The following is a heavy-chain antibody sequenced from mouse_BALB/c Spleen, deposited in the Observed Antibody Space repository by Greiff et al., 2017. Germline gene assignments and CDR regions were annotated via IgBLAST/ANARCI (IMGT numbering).Heavy chain of an antibody. V-gene: IGHV5-12-1*01. CDR1: GFAFSSYD. CDR3: ASSYYRYEGAMDY. CDR2: ISSGGGST. J-gene: IGHJ4*01. D-gene: IGHD2-14*01. Sequence: EVMLVESGGGLVKPGGSLKLSCAASGFAFSSYDMSWVRQTPEKRLEWVAYISSGGGSTYYPDTVKGRFTISRDNAKNTLYLQMSSLKSEDTAMYYCASSYYRYEGAMDYWGQGTSVTVSS.